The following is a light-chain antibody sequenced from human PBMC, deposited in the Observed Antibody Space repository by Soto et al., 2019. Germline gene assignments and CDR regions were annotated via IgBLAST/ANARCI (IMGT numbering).Light chain of an antibody. Sequence: QSVLTQSPSASASLGASVKLTCTLSSGHSSYAIEWHQQQPEKGPRYLMKLNSDGSHSKGDGIPDRFSGSSSGAERYLTISSLQSEDEADYYCQTWGTGGVFGGGTKLTVL. J-gene: IGLJ2*01. V-gene: IGLV4-69*01. CDR1: SGHSSYA. CDR2: LNSDGSH. CDR3: QTWGTGGV.